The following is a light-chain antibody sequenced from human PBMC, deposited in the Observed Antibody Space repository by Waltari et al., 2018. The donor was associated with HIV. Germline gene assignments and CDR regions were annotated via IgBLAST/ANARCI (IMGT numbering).Light chain of an antibody. CDR1: NIGSKG. CDR3: QVWHISTDHWV. CDR2: YDS. J-gene: IGLJ3*02. Sequence: SYVLTQPPSVSVAPGKTASITCEAANIGSKGVHWYQQKPGQAPILVIYYDSDRPSWIPERFSGSNSGNTATLTISRVDAGDEADYYCQVWHISTDHWVFGAGTKLTVV. V-gene: IGLV3-21*04.